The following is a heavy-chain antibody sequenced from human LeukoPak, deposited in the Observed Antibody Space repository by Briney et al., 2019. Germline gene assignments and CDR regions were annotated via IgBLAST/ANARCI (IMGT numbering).Heavy chain of an antibody. J-gene: IGHJ1*01. CDR3: ARDGRRIHSYGGGAEYFQH. CDR1: GYTFTSYG. Sequence: ASVKVSCKASGYTFTSYGISWVRQAPGQGLEWMGWISAYNGNTNYAQKLQGRVTMTTDTSTSTAYMELRSLRSDDTAVYYCARDGRRIHSYGGGAEYFQHWGQGTLVTVSS. D-gene: IGHD4-23*01. CDR2: ISAYNGNT. V-gene: IGHV1-18*01.